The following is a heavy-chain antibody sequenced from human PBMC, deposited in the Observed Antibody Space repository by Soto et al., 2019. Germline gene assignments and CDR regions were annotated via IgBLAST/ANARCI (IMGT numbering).Heavy chain of an antibody. V-gene: IGHV3-30*18. CDR3: AKHNMVRGEDDAFDI. D-gene: IGHD3-10*01. J-gene: IGHJ3*02. CDR1: GFTFSSYG. CDR2: ISYDGSNK. Sequence: QVQLVESGGGVVQPGRSLRLSCAASGFTFSSYGMHWVRQAPGKGLEWVAVISYDGSNKYYADSVKGRFTISRDNSKNTLYLQMNSLRAEDTAVYYCAKHNMVRGEDDAFDIWGQGTMVTVSS.